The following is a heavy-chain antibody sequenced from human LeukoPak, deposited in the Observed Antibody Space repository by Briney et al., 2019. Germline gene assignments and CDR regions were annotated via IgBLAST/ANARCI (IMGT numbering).Heavy chain of an antibody. D-gene: IGHD3-10*01. CDR1: GGSISSYY. CDR3: ARPLVRGVITGVFDY. Sequence: SSETLSLTCTVSGGSISSYYWSWIRQPAGKGLEWIGRIYTSGSTNYNPSLKSRVTMSVDTSKNQFSLKLSSVTAADTAVYYCARPLVRGVITGVFDYWGQGTLVTVSS. V-gene: IGHV4-4*07. CDR2: IYTSGST. J-gene: IGHJ4*02.